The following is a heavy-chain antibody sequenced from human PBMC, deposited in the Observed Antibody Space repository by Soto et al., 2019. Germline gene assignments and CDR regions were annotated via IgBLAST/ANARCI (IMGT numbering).Heavy chain of an antibody. V-gene: IGHV1-8*01. Sequence: QVQLLQSGAEVKKPGTSVRVSCRASGYTFKDYDINWVRRAPGQGLEWMGWMNPNSGNTAYARKFHDRITMTRSVSARTAFMELSSLPPEVTAVYYCARRMTWSLWCFDLWCSGTQVTVSS. CDR2: MNPNSGNT. CDR1: GYTFKDYD. J-gene: IGHJ2*01. CDR3: ARRMTWSLWCFDL. D-gene: IGHD3-3*01.